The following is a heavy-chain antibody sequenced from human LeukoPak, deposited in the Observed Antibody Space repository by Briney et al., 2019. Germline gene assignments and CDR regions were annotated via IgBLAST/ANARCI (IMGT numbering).Heavy chain of an antibody. CDR1: GGSISSYY. J-gene: IGHJ5*02. Sequence: TSETLSLTCTVSGGSISSYYWSWIRQPPGQGLEWIGYIYYSGSTNYNPSLKSRVTISVDTSKNQFSLKLSSVTAADTAVYYCAREGGYCSSTSCRNWFDPWGQGTLVTVSS. CDR2: IYYSGST. V-gene: IGHV4-59*01. D-gene: IGHD2-2*01. CDR3: AREGGYCSSTSCRNWFDP.